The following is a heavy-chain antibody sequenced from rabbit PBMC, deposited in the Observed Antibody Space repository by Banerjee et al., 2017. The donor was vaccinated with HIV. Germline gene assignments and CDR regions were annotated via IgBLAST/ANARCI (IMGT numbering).Heavy chain of an antibody. CDR1: GFSFSSGYY. V-gene: IGHV1S40*01. Sequence: QSLEESGGDLVKPGASLTLTCTASGFSFSSGYYMCWVRQAPGKGLEWIGCIGTGSGNAYYASWAKGRFTITKSSSTTVTLQMTSLAAADTATYFCARETYGGYGQMWGQGTLVTVS. D-gene: IGHD2-1*01. CDR3: ARETYGGYGQM. CDR2: IGTGSGNA. J-gene: IGHJ3*01.